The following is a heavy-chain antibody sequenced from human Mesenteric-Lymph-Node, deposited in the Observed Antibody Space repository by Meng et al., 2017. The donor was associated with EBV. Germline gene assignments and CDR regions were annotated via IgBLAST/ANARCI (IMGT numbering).Heavy chain of an antibody. Sequence: QVRPAQAGPHLNKDGASVKFHRQDSGYTLSPLAMTWLRPAPGQGLEWMGWINTNTWNPTHAQGFTGRFVFSLDTSVSTAYLQIISLKAEDTAVYYCARARSPDYVFDYWGQGSLVTVSS. CDR3: ARARSPDYVFDY. CDR2: INTNTWNP. D-gene: IGHD3-16*01. CDR1: GYTLSPLA. J-gene: IGHJ4*02. V-gene: IGHV7-4-1*02.